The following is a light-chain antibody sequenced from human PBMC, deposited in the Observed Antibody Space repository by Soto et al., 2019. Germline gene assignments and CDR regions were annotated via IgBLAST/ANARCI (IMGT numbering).Light chain of an antibody. V-gene: IGLV1-44*01. CDR1: SSNIGSNT. CDR3: AAWDNSLNGWV. J-gene: IGLJ3*02. Sequence: QSVLTQPPSASGTPGQRVTISCSGSSSNIGSNTVNWYQQLPGTAPKLLIYSNNQRPSAVPDRFSRSKSGTSASLAISGLQSEDEADYCCAAWDNSLNGWVFGGGIELTVL. CDR2: SNN.